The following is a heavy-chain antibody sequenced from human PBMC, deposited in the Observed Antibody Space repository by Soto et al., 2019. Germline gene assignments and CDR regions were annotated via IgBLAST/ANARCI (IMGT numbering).Heavy chain of an antibody. CDR3: ARDHKWDGMDV. Sequence: SETLSLTCAVSGYSIASGYYWAWIRQSPGKGLEWIGSIYHAGSVYYNPSLNSRVAVSLDTSKNHFSLKLTSVTAADTAVYYCARDHKWDGMDVWGQGTTVTVSS. V-gene: IGHV4-38-2*02. CDR1: GYSIASGYY. CDR2: IYHAGSV. D-gene: IGHD1-26*01. J-gene: IGHJ6*02.